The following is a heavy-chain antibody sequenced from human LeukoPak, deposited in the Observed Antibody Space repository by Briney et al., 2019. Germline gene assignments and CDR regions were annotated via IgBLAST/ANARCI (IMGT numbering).Heavy chain of an antibody. V-gene: IGHV3-30-3*01. CDR1: GFTFSSYA. Sequence: GGSLRLSCAASGFTFSSYAMHWVRQAPGKGLEWVAVISYDGSNKYYADSVKGRFTISRDNSKNTLYLQMNSLRAEDTAVYYCARGMELRFLEWSDYCGHATLVTASS. J-gene: IGHJ5*01. CDR2: ISYDGSNK. D-gene: IGHD3-3*01. CDR3: ARGMELRFLEWSDY.